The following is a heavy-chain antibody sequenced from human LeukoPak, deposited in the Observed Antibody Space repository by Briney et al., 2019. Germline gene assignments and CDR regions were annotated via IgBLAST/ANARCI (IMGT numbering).Heavy chain of an antibody. CDR1: GYTFTSYG. Sequence: ASVKVSCKASGYTFTSYGISWVRQAPGQGLEWMGWISAYNGNTNYAQKLQGRVTMTTDTSTSTAYMELRSLRSDDTAVYYCAREDYYDSSGYYYEWFDPWGQGTLVTVSS. CDR3: AREDYYDSSGYYYEWFDP. V-gene: IGHV1-18*01. J-gene: IGHJ5*02. D-gene: IGHD3-22*01. CDR2: ISAYNGNT.